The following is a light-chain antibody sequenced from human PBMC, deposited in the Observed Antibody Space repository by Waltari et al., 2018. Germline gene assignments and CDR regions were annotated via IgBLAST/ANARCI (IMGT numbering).Light chain of an antibody. CDR1: SSNIGAGYD. V-gene: IGLV1-40*01. CDR2: GNN. CDR3: QSHDGSVSGPR. J-gene: IGLJ3*02. Sequence: QSVLTQPPSVSGAPGQRVTISCTGSSSNIGAGYDVHWHQQLPGTAPGLLIFGNNKRPSGVPDRVSGSKAGTSSFLAITGLQAEDEGDDYCQSHDGSVSGPRFGGGTKLTVL.